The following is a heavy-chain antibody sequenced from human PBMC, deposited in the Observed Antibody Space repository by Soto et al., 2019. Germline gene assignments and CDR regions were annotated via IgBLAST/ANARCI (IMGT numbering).Heavy chain of an antibody. J-gene: IGHJ3*02. Sequence: QVQLQQWGAGLLKPSETLSLTCAVYGGSFSGYYWSWFRQPPGKGLEWIGEINHSGSTNYNPSLKSRVTISVDTSKNQFSLKLSSVTAADTAVYYCARGSIAAAGGAFDIWGQGTMVTVSS. CDR2: INHSGST. D-gene: IGHD6-13*01. CDR1: GGSFSGYY. CDR3: ARGSIAAAGGAFDI. V-gene: IGHV4-34*01.